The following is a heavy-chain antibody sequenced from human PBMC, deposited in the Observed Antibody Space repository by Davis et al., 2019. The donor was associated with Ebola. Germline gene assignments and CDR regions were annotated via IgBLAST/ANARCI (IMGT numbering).Heavy chain of an antibody. CDR2: MNPNSGNT. J-gene: IGHJ5*02. D-gene: IGHD6-6*01. CDR3: ARGRAVRPRFDWFDP. Sequence: AASVKVSCRASGYTFTSYDINWVRQATGQGLEWMGWMNPNSGNTGYAQKVQGRVTMIRNTFISTAYMELSSLRSEDTAVYYCARGRAVRPRFDWFDPWGQGTLVTVSS. V-gene: IGHV1-8*01. CDR1: GYTFTSYD.